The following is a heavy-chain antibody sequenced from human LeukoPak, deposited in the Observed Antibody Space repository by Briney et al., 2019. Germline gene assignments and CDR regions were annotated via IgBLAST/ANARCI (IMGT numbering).Heavy chain of an antibody. Sequence: GGSLRLSCAASGFAFSSYAMTWVRQAPGKGLEWVSGIGSGSGGRTYYADSVKGRFSISRDNSRDTLNLQMNSLRAEDTAIYYCVQSTAWYRSSWYLIYWGQGILVTVSS. CDR3: VQSTAWYRSSWYLIY. V-gene: IGHV3-23*01. CDR1: GFAFSSYA. J-gene: IGHJ4*02. CDR2: IGSGSGGRT. D-gene: IGHD6-13*01.